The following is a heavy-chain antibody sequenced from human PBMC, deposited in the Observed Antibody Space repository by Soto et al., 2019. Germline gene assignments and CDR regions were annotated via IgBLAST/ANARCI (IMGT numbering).Heavy chain of an antibody. CDR2: INPTSGGT. Sequence: APLKVTCKTSGYTFAASYIHWLRQAPGQGLEWMGWINPTSGGTVYAQNFQDRVTMTRDTSISTAYMELRRLNSDDTAVYYCARDPDYGDYWGYFFDSWGQGTPVTVSS. V-gene: IGHV1-2*02. J-gene: IGHJ4*02. CDR3: ARDPDYGDYWGYFFDS. CDR1: GYTFAASY. D-gene: IGHD4-17*01.